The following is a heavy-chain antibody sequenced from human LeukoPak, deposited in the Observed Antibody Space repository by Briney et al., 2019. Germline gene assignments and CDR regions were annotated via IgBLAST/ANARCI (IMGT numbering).Heavy chain of an antibody. Sequence: GGSLRLSCAASEFTFDNYAMSWVRQAPGKGLEWVSVISGSGYYSYYADSVKGRFTISRDNSKNTLYLQMNSLRAEDTAVYYCVGYGGNSFWGQGTLVTVSS. D-gene: IGHD4-23*01. CDR1: EFTFDNYA. CDR3: VGYGGNSF. CDR2: ISGSGYYS. V-gene: IGHV3-23*01. J-gene: IGHJ4*02.